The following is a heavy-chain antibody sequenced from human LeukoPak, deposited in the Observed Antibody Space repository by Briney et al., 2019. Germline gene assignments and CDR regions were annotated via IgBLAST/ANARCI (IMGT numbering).Heavy chain of an antibody. V-gene: IGHV1-69*05. CDR1: GGTFSSYA. D-gene: IGHD6-13*01. J-gene: IGHJ5*02. Sequence: GASVKVSCKASGGTFSSYAISWVRQAPGQGLEWMGRIIPIFGTANYAQKFQGRVTINTDESTSTAYMELSSLRSEDTAVYYCARDIASSSWYRGSWFDPWGQGTLVTVSS. CDR2: IIPIFGTA. CDR3: ARDIASSSWYRGSWFDP.